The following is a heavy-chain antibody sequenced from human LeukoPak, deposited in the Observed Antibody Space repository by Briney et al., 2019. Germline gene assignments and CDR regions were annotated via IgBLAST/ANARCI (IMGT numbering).Heavy chain of an antibody. D-gene: IGHD6-13*01. J-gene: IGHJ4*02. CDR2: INAGNGNT. CDR1: GYTFTSYA. Sequence: ASVKVSCRASGYTFTSYAMHWVRQAPGQRLEWMGWINAGNGNTKYSQKFQGRVTITRDTSASTAYMELSSLRSEDTAVYYCARMGGGAAGTPSDYWGQGTLVTVSS. CDR3: ARMGGGAAGTPSDY. V-gene: IGHV1-3*01.